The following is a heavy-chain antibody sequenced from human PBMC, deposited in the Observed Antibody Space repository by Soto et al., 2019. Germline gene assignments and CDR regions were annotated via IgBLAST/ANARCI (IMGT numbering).Heavy chain of an antibody. CDR2: IKPGGSDL. Sequence: PGESLKISCKGAGYRLDGAWIGWVRQMPGKGLEWIVIIKPGGSDLRYSPSFRGQVTISADAAVNTAFLQRNSLKASDTAMYYCARQISYICDFGGQGTLVTVSS. J-gene: IGHJ4*02. D-gene: IGHD1-26*01. V-gene: IGHV5-51*01. CDR3: ARQISYICDF. CDR1: GYRLDGAW.